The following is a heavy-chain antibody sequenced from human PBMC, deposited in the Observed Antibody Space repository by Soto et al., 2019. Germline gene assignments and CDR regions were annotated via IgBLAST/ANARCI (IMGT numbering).Heavy chain of an antibody. CDR3: ARHVHNQGYEYYFDS. Sequence: PSETLSLTCNASGGSISSTSYAWGWIRHSPGKGLEWIGTIDYSGTIYYNPSLKSRITISGDTSKNQISLKLSSVTAADTAVYYCARHVHNQGYEYYFDSWAQGTLVTVSS. CDR1: GGSISSTSYA. V-gene: IGHV4-39*01. CDR2: IDYSGTI. J-gene: IGHJ4*02. D-gene: IGHD3-3*01.